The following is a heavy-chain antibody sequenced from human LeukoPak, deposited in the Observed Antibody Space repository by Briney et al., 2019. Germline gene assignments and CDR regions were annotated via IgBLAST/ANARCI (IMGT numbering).Heavy chain of an antibody. J-gene: IGHJ4*02. CDR2: IYYSGST. D-gene: IGHD6-13*01. CDR3: ARWAAAGTPPLEYFDY. Sequence: PSETLSLTCAVYGGSFSGYYWSWIRQPPGKGLEWIEYIYYSGSTNYNPSLKSRVTISVDTSKNQFSLKLSSVTAADTAVYYCARWAAAGTPPLEYFDYWGQGTLVTVSS. CDR1: GGSFSGYY. V-gene: IGHV4-59*01.